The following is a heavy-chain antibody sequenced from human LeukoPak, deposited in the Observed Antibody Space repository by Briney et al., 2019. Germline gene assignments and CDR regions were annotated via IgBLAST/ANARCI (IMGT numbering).Heavy chain of an antibody. CDR1: GGSIINYY. Sequence: SETMSLPCTVSGGSIINYYWSWIRQPPGKRLEGIGYVSYSGRSNSNPSLKSRVTISVDMSKNQFSLRLTSVTAADTAMYYCARLQGRGDNYLDYWGQGTLVTVSS. D-gene: IGHD7-27*01. CDR3: ARLQGRGDNYLDY. J-gene: IGHJ4*02. V-gene: IGHV4-59*08. CDR2: VSYSGRS.